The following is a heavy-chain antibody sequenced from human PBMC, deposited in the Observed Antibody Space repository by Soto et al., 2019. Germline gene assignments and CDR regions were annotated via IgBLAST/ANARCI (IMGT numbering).Heavy chain of an antibody. V-gene: IGHV4-31*03. J-gene: IGHJ3*02. CDR3: ARDGQLIAAAGTESAGEGDDAFDI. D-gene: IGHD6-13*01. Sequence: QVQLQESGPGLVKPSQTLSLTCTVSGGSISSGGYYWSWIRQHPGKGLEWIGYIYYSGSTYYNPSLKSRVTISVDTSKNQFSLKLSSVTAADTAVYYCARDGQLIAAAGTESAGEGDDAFDIWGQGTMVTVSS. CDR1: GGSISSGGYY. CDR2: IYYSGST.